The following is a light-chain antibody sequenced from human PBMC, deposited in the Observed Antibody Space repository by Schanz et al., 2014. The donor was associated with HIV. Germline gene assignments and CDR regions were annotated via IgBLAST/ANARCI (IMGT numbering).Light chain of an antibody. CDR3: SSYATTKDLL. Sequence: HSALTQPPSASGSPGQSVTISCTGTSSDVGGHNYVSWYQHHPGKAPKLIIFEVSERPSGVPDRFSGSKSGNTASLTVSGLQAEDEADYYCSSYATTKDLLFGGGTKLTVL. V-gene: IGLV2-8*01. CDR1: SSDVGGHNY. J-gene: IGLJ2*01. CDR2: EVS.